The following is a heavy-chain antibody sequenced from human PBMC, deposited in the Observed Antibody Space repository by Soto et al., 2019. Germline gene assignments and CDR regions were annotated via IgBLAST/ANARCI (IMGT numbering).Heavy chain of an antibody. CDR2: IYYGGST. Sequence: SETLSLTCAVSGGSISSGDFSWNWIRQPPGKGLEYIGYIYYGGSTYYNPSLQSRITINPDTSKNQFSLQLHSVTPEDTAVYYCARGSYTSTWSWGQGALVNVSS. D-gene: IGHD6-13*01. V-gene: IGHV4-30-2*05. CDR3: ARGSYTSTWS. CDR1: GGSISSGDFS. J-gene: IGHJ5*02.